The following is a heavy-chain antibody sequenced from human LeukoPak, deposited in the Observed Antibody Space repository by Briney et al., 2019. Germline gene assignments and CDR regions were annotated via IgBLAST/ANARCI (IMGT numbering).Heavy chain of an antibody. Sequence: GGSLRLSCAASGFTFSSFALHWVRRAPGEGLEWVALISYDGSNKYYADSVKGRFTISRDNFQHTLYLQMNSLIPEDTAIYYCVRGDFFDSWGQGTLVTVSS. CDR3: VRGDFFDS. V-gene: IGHV3-30-3*01. CDR2: ISYDGSNK. J-gene: IGHJ4*02. CDR1: GFTFSSFA. D-gene: IGHD2-21*01.